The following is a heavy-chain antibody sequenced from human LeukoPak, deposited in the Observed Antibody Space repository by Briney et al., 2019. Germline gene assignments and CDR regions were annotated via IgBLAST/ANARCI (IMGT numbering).Heavy chain of an antibody. J-gene: IGHJ3*02. Sequence: SETLSPTCTVSGGSISSYYWSWIRQPPGKGLEWIGYIYYSGSTNYNPSLKSRVTISVDTSKNQFSLKLSSVTAADTAVYYCVRADILTGYYSSAFDIWGQGTMVTVSS. CDR3: VRADILTGYYSSAFDI. CDR2: IYYSGST. V-gene: IGHV4-59*01. D-gene: IGHD3-9*01. CDR1: GGSISSYY.